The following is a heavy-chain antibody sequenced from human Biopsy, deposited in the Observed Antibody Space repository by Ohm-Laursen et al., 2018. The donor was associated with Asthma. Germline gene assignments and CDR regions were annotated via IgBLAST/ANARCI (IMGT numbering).Heavy chain of an antibody. CDR2: IMTVFGTT. CDR3: ARCQVGYSSGWSLLLKKIYYSGMDV. J-gene: IGHJ6*02. CDR1: GGTFSNFA. Sequence: SSVKVTCKAPGGTFSNFAISWVRQAPGQGLEWLGGIMTVFGTTNYAQKFQGRVTITADESTSTAYMEVTSLRSEDTAIYYCARCQVGYSSGWSLLLKKIYYSGMDVWGQGTAVTVSS. D-gene: IGHD6-19*01. V-gene: IGHV1-69*01.